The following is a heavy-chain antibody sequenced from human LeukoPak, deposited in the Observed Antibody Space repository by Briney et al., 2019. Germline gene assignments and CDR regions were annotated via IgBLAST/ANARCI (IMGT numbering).Heavy chain of an antibody. CDR2: IIASGGST. V-gene: IGHV3-23*01. CDR3: AKDPYQPPFIY. Sequence: GGSLRLSCAASAFTFSNFGMSWVRQAPGKGLEWVSAIIASGGSTYYADSVKGRFTISRDNFKNTLYLQMNSLRAEDTAVYYSAKDPYQPPFIYWGQGTLVTVSS. CDR1: AFTFSNFG. D-gene: IGHD2-2*01. J-gene: IGHJ4*02.